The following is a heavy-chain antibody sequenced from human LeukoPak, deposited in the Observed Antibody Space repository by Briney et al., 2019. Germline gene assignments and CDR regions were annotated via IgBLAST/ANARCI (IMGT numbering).Heavy chain of an antibody. CDR3: ARGNAQYGGRIDYVIDY. J-gene: IGHJ4*02. CDR1: GFTFSNYA. Sequence: GGSLRLSCAASGFTFSNYAMHWVRQAAGKGLEWVATISYEGSRKFYADSVKGRFTISRDNSENTLYVQLNSLRAEDTAVYYCARGNAQYGGRIDYVIDYWGQGTLVTVSS. V-gene: IGHV3-30*04. CDR2: ISYEGSRK. D-gene: IGHD4/OR15-4a*01.